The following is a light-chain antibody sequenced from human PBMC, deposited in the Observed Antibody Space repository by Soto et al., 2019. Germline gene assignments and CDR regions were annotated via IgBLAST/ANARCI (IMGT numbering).Light chain of an antibody. V-gene: IGKV3-20*01. Sequence: EIVLTQSPGTLSLSPGERVTLSCRASQSTSNNHLAWYQQKPGQAPRLLIHGTSNRATGIPDRFSGSGSGTDFTLTFSRLEPEDFAVYYCEYYGNSIIFGGGTKVDNK. CDR3: EYYGNSII. CDR1: QSTSNNH. J-gene: IGKJ4*01. CDR2: GTS.